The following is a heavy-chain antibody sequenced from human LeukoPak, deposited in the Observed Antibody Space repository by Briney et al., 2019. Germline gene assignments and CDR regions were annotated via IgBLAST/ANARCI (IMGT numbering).Heavy chain of an antibody. J-gene: IGHJ3*02. CDR2: ISSSGSSK. CDR3: ARGGGNDYKYNAFDI. CDR1: GFTFSSHE. V-gene: IGHV3-48*03. Sequence: GGSLRLSCAASGFTFSSHEMNWVRQAPGKGLECVSYISSSGSSKYYADSVKGRFTISRDNAENSLYLQMSSLRAEDTAVYYCARGGGNDYKYNAFDIWGQGTMVTVSS. D-gene: IGHD4-11*01.